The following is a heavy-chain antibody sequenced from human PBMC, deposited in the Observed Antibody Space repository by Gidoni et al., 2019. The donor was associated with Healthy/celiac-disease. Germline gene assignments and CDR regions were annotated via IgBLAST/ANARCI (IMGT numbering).Heavy chain of an antibody. CDR2: ISGSGGST. J-gene: IGHJ5*02. D-gene: IGHD3-3*01. CDR1: GFTFSSYA. CDR3: AKFGVDDFWSGYYTGRWFDP. Sequence: EVQLLESGGGLVQPGGSLRLSCAASGFTFSSYAMSWVRQAPGKGLEWVSAISGSGGSTYYADSVKGRFTISRDNSKNTLYLQMNSLRAEDTAVYYCAKFGVDDFWSGYYTGRWFDPWGQGTLVTVSS. V-gene: IGHV3-23*01.